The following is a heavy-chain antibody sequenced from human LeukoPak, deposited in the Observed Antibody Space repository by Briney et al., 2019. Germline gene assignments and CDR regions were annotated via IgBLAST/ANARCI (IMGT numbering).Heavy chain of an antibody. Sequence: KTSETLSLTCSVSGGSISSYYWNWFRQPPGRGLEWIGYISNSGSTNYNPSLKSRVTISVDTSKNQFSLKLSSVTAADTAVYYCARASGYDYYGTPTYFDYWGQGTLVTVSS. CDR1: GGSISSYY. CDR3: ARASGYDYYGTPTYFDY. J-gene: IGHJ4*02. V-gene: IGHV4-59*01. CDR2: ISNSGST. D-gene: IGHD5-12*01.